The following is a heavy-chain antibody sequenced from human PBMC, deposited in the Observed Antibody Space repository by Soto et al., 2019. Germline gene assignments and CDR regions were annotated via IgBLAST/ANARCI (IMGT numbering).Heavy chain of an antibody. CDR2: IDPSDSYT. CDR1: GYSFTSYW. D-gene: IGHD6-13*01. J-gene: IGHJ6*02. CDR3: ARHTVAAAEDYYYGMDV. Sequence: GESLKISGNGSGYSFTSYWIGWVRQMPGKGLEWMGRIDPSDSYTNYSPSFQGHVTISADKSISTAYLQWSSLKASDTAMYYCARHTVAAAEDYYYGMDVWGQGTTVTVYS. V-gene: IGHV5-10-1*01.